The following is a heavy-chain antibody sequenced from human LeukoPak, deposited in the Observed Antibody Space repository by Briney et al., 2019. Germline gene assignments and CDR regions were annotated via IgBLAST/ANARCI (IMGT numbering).Heavy chain of an antibody. V-gene: IGHV3-15*05. D-gene: IGHD4-23*01. CDR3: TTHLQYGGNSG. J-gene: IGHJ4*02. CDR1: GFTFSSYS. Sequence: PGGSLRLSCAASGFTFSSYSMNWVRQAPGKGLEWLGRLKSKIDGGATDYAAPVKGRFTISRDDSKNTLYLQLNSLRTEDTAVYYCTTHLQYGGNSGWGQGTLVTVSS. CDR2: LKSKIDGGAT.